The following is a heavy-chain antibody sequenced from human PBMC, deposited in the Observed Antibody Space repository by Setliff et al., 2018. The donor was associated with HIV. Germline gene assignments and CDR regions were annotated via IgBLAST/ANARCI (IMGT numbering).Heavy chain of an antibody. Sequence: GGSLRLSCEASGFTFSGSDMNWVRLVPGKGLEWVSYIDSGSETKYYAHSVKGRFSISRDNSRYALFLQMNNLGVDDTAVYYCAREGSSGYTGWFDSWGQGTQVTVSS. CDR1: GFTFSGSD. D-gene: IGHD3-22*01. CDR2: IDSGSETK. J-gene: IGHJ5*01. V-gene: IGHV3-48*04. CDR3: AREGSSGYTGWFDS.